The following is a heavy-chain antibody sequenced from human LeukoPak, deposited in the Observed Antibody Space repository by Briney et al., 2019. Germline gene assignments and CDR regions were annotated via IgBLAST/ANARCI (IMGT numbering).Heavy chain of an antibody. D-gene: IGHD2-2*01. V-gene: IGHV4-59*11. CDR3: ATSYCTSTNCSYYMDV. CDR2: VYYSGST. CDR1: SGSTSDHY. Sequence: SETLSLICSVSSGSTSDHYWSWIRQPPGKGLEWIGYVYYSGSTKYNPSLKTRVSISLDRSKNQFGLRLSSVTAADTAVYYCATSYCTSTNCSYYMDVWGNGTTVTVSS. J-gene: IGHJ6*03.